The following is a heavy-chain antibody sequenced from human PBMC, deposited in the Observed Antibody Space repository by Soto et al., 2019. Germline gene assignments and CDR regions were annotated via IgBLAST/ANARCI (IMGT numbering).Heavy chain of an antibody. CDR3: ARDYGSGWTQYYFDY. V-gene: IGHV3-23*01. J-gene: IGHJ4*02. D-gene: IGHD6-19*01. CDR1: GFTFSSHA. CDR2: ITGSGDST. Sequence: GGSLRLSCAVSGFTFSSHAMSWVRQAPGKGLECVSSITGSGDSTYYADSVKGRFTISRDNSKSTLYLQMNSLRAEDTAVYYCARDYGSGWTQYYFDYWGKGTLVTVSS.